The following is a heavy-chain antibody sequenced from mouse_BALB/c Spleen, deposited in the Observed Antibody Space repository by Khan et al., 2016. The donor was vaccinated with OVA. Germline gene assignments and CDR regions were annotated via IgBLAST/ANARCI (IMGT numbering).Heavy chain of an antibody. CDR3: SKVNYYCRIGYAMDY. CDR2: IGPGSSTT. D-gene: IGHD1-1*01. Sequence: DLVKPGTSVKLYCKASGYTFTSYWINWIKQRPGQGLEWIGRIGPGSSTTYYNELVKGKAALTVDTYSSTAYIQISSLSSEDSAVYFWSKVNYYCRIGYAMDYWGQGTSVTVSS. J-gene: IGHJ4*01. CDR1: GYTFTSYW. V-gene: IGHV1S41*01.